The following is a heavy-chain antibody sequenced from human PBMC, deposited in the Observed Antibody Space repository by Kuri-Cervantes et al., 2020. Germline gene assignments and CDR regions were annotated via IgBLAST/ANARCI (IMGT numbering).Heavy chain of an antibody. Sequence: GGSLRLSCAASGFTFSSYWMHWVRQAPGKGLVWVPRINSDGSSTSYADSAKGRFTISRDNAKNTLYLQMNSLRAEDTAVYYCARDHQSLSSGFLRWGQGNLVTVSS. D-gene: IGHD6-19*01. CDR2: INSDGSST. J-gene: IGHJ4*02. V-gene: IGHV3-74*01. CDR1: GFTFSSYW. CDR3: ARDHQSLSSGFLR.